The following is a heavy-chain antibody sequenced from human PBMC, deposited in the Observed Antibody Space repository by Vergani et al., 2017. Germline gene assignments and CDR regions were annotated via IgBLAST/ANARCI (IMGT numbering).Heavy chain of an antibody. CDR3: ARHTTYTDS. CDR2: IYPADSDT. D-gene: IGHD1-1*01. J-gene: IGHJ4*02. Sequence: EVELVQSGPEMRKPGESLKISCKGSEYSFGNYWIGGVRQMPGKGLEWMGIIYPADSDTRYSPSFQGQVTISADKSSSTAFLQWDSLKASDTALYYCARHTTYTDSWGQGTLVTVSS. CDR1: EYSFGNYW. V-gene: IGHV5-51*01.